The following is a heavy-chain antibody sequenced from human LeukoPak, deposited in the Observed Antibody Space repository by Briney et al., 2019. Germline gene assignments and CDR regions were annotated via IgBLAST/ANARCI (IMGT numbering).Heavy chain of an antibody. D-gene: IGHD6-13*01. CDR3: ARAGAAAGTPFDY. V-gene: IGHV1-18*01. CDR1: GYTFSSYG. CDR2: ITSYNGNT. J-gene: IGHJ4*02. Sequence: ASVKVPCKASGYTFSSYGISWVRQAPGQGLEWMGWITSYNGNTKYAQQLQGRVTMTTDTSTGTAYMELRSLRSDDTAVYYCARAGAAAGTPFDYWGQGTLVTVSS.